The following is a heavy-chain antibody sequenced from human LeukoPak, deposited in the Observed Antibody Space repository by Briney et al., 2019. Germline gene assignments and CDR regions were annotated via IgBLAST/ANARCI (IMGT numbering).Heavy chain of an antibody. V-gene: IGHV3-20*04. J-gene: IGHJ3*02. CDR1: GFTFSSYA. D-gene: IGHD2-2*01. CDR3: ARDRRFRCCSSTSCYPNAFDI. Sequence: GGSLRLSCAASGFTFSSYAMSWVRQAPGKGLEWVSGINWNGGSTGYADSVKGRFTISRDNAKNSLYLQMNSLRAEDTALYYCARDRRFRCCSSTSCYPNAFDIWGQGTMVTVSS. CDR2: INWNGGST.